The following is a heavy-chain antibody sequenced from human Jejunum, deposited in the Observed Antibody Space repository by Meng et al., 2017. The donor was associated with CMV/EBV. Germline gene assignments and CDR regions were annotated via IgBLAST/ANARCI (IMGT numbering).Heavy chain of an antibody. D-gene: IGHD6-13*01. CDR2: IRYDGSNK. CDR3: AKDRIPGYSSSWYFFY. Sequence: FTFISYGMHWVRQAPGKGLEWVAFIRYDGSNKYYADSVKGRFTISRDNSKNTLYLQMNSLRAEDTAVYYCAKDRIPGYSSSWYFFYWGQGTLVTVSS. J-gene: IGHJ4*02. CDR1: FTFISYG. V-gene: IGHV3-30*02.